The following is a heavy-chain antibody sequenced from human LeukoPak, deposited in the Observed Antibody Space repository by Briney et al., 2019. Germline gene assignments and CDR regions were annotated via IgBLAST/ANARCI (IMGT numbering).Heavy chain of an antibody. Sequence: GGSLRLSCAASGFTFSSYWMSWVRQAPGKGLEWVANINQDGSEKYYVDSVKGRFTISRDNPKKSLYLQINSLRDEDTAVYYCARAYWGSVDYWGQGTLVTVSS. CDR1: GFTFSSYW. CDR3: ARAYWGSVDY. J-gene: IGHJ4*02. D-gene: IGHD7-27*01. CDR2: INQDGSEK. V-gene: IGHV3-7*03.